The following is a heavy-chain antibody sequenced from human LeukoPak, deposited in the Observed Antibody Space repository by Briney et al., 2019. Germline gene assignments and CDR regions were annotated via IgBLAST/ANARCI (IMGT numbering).Heavy chain of an antibody. Sequence: ASVKVSCKVSGYTLTELSMHWVRQAPGKGLEWMGGFDPEDGETIYAQKFQGRVTTTEDTSTDTAYMELSSLRSEDTAVYYCATDFPHDYGDYATQYWGQGTLVTVSS. CDR1: GYTLTELS. CDR2: FDPEDGET. V-gene: IGHV1-24*01. D-gene: IGHD4-17*01. J-gene: IGHJ4*02. CDR3: ATDFPHDYGDYATQY.